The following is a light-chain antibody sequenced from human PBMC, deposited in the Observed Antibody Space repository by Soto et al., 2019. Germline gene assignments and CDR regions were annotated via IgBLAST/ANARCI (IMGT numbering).Light chain of an antibody. V-gene: IGKV1-5*01. CDR2: DAS. CDR3: QQYNSYSIT. J-gene: IGKJ5*01. CDR1: QSISSY. Sequence: DIQLTQSQSSLSASVGDRVTITCRASQSISSYLNWYQQKPGKAPKLLIYDASSLESGVPSRFSGSGSGTEFTLTISSLQPDDFATYYCQQYNSYSITFGQGTRLEIK.